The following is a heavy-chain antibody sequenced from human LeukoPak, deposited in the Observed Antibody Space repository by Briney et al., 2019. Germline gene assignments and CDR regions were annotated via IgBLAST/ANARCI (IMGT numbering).Heavy chain of an antibody. CDR3: AKDRTVVGATSFDY. Sequence: GGSLRLSCAASGLPFSTFGMHWVRQAPGKGLEWVAAIAYDGSVKYYPDSVKGRLTISRDNSKNTLYLQMNSLRAEDTAVYYCAKDRTVVGATSFDYWGLGTLVTVSS. D-gene: IGHD1-26*01. V-gene: IGHV3-30*18. CDR1: GLPFSTFG. J-gene: IGHJ4*02. CDR2: IAYDGSVK.